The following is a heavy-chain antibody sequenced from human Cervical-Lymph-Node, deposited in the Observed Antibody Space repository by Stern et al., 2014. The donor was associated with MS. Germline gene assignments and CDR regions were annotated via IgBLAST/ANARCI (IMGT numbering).Heavy chain of an antibody. D-gene: IGHD6-13*01. CDR2: IYSSGTT. CDR1: GGSISSGSHY. V-gene: IGHV4-61*02. J-gene: IGHJ4*02. CDR3: ARDGEYSSTWYIVGY. Sequence: MQLVESGPGLVKPSQTLSLTCSVSGGSISSGSHYWSWIRQPAGKGLEWIGRIYSSGTTKYNPSLKSRVTMSLDTSKNDFSLTLSSVTAADTAVYYCARDGEYSSTWYIVGYWGQGTLVTVSS.